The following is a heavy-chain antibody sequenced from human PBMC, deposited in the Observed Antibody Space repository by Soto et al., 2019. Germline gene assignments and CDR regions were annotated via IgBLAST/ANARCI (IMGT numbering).Heavy chain of an antibody. CDR3: ARGLYSGSYYPVDY. Sequence: QVQLVQSGAEVKKPWSSVKVSCKASGGTFSSYAISWVRQAPGQGLEWMGGIIPIFVTANYAQKFQGGGTITADESTSTAYMELSSLRSEDTAVYDCARGLYSGSYYPVDYCGKGTMVTVSS. CDR1: GGTFSSYA. CDR2: IIPIFVTA. V-gene: IGHV1-69*12. J-gene: IGHJ4*02. D-gene: IGHD1-26*01.